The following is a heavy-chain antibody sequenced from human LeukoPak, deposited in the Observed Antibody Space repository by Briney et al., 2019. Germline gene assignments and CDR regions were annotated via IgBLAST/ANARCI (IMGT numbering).Heavy chain of an antibody. CDR2: INPSSGGA. D-gene: IGHD4-23*01. CDR1: GYTFTAYY. J-gene: IGHJ3*02. V-gene: IGHV1-2*02. CDR3: ARGPPSTVLTPDDALDI. Sequence: GASVKVSCKPSGYTFTAYYIHWVRQAPGQGLEWVAWINPSSGGANYAQKFQGRVTMTRDTSITTAYLELSSLRSDDTAVYYCARGPPSTVLTPDDALDISGHGTVVTVSS.